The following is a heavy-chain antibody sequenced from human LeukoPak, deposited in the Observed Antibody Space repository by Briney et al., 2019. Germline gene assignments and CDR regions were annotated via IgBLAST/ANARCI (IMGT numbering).Heavy chain of an antibody. CDR2: IHNSGST. Sequence: SESLSLTCTVSGGSISSYYWSWIRQPAGRGLEWIGRIHNSGSTSYNLSLKSRITMSIDTSMNQFSLKVTSVTAADTAVYYCARGGDSSGYSLSLTYWGQGTLVTVSS. J-gene: IGHJ4*02. D-gene: IGHD3-22*01. V-gene: IGHV4-4*07. CDR1: GGSISSYY. CDR3: ARGGDSSGYSLSLTY.